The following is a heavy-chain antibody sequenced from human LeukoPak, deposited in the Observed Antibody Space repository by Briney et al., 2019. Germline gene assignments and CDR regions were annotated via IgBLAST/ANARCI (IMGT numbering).Heavy chain of an antibody. CDR2: ISAYNGNT. CDR1: GYTFTSYG. Sequence: ASVKVSCKASGYTFTSYGISWVRQAPGQGLEWMGWISAYNGNTNYAQKLQGRVTMTTVTSTSTAYMELRSLRSEDTAVYYCARDPVSDCSSTSCYGDYWGQGTLVTVSS. J-gene: IGHJ4*02. CDR3: ARDPVSDCSSTSCYGDY. V-gene: IGHV1-18*01. D-gene: IGHD2-2*01.